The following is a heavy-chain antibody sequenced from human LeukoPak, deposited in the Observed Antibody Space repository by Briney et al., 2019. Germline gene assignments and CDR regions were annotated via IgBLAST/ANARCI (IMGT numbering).Heavy chain of an antibody. CDR3: ATYTHWVAGDV. V-gene: IGHV3-7*01. Sequence: GSLRLSRAASGFTFSDSWMSWVRQAPGKGLEWVANMNQDGSEKDYVDSVKGRFTISRDNARNSLYLQMGSLRAEDTAVNYCATYTHWVAGDVWGQGTTVTVSS. CDR2: MNQDGSEK. D-gene: IGHD2-2*02. CDR1: GFTFSDSW. J-gene: IGHJ6*02.